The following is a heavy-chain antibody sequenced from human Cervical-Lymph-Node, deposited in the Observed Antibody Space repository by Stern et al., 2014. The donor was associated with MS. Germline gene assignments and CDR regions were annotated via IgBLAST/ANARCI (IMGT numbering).Heavy chain of an antibody. D-gene: IGHD6-19*01. V-gene: IGHV1-46*01. J-gene: IGHJ6*02. Sequence: QVQVVQSGAEVKKPGASVKVSCKASGYTFTNYYMHWVRQAPGQGLEWMGIINPSGGSKNYAQKFQGRVTMTRDTSTSTVYMELSSLRSEDTAVYYCAREVAGHRLGMMDVWGQGTTVTVSS. CDR1: GYTFTNYY. CDR2: INPSGGSK. CDR3: AREVAGHRLGMMDV.